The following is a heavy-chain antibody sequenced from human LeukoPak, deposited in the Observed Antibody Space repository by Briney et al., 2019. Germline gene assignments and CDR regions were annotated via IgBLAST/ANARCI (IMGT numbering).Heavy chain of an antibody. Sequence: GASVKVSCKASGYTFSNYGISWVRQAPGQGLEWMGWISAYNGNTNYAQKLQGRVTMITDTSTSTAYMELRSLRSDDTAVYYCARAIAGDYNDYWGQGTLVTVSS. CDR1: GYTFSNYG. V-gene: IGHV1-18*01. D-gene: IGHD3-16*02. J-gene: IGHJ4*02. CDR3: ARAIAGDYNDY. CDR2: ISAYNGNT.